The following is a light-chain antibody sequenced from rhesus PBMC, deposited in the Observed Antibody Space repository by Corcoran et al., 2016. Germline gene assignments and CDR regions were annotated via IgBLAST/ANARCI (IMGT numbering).Light chain of an antibody. J-gene: IGKJ3*01. CDR2: RAS. CDR1: QGIRHW. V-gene: IGKV1-69*01. Sequence: DIQMTQSPFSLSASVGDRVTITCRARQGIRHWLAWYQQTPGKAPKLLIYRASNMVTGVQARCSGSGSATDFTHTISTLQPADIATYDGQQHDNSPFTFGPGTKLDIK. CDR3: QQHDNSPFT.